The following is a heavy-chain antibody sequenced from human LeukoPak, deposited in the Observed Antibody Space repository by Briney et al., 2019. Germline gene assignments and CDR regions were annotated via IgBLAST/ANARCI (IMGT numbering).Heavy chain of an antibody. CDR3: ARGEEDYYDSSGYDY. CDR2: INHSGST. V-gene: IGHV4-34*01. J-gene: IGHJ4*02. Sequence: SETLSLTCAVYGGSFSGYYWSWIRQPPGKGLEWIGEINHSGSTNYNPSLKSRVTISVDTSKNQFSLKLSSVTAADTAVYYCARGEEDYYDSSGYDYWGQGTLVTVS. D-gene: IGHD3-22*01. CDR1: GGSFSGYY.